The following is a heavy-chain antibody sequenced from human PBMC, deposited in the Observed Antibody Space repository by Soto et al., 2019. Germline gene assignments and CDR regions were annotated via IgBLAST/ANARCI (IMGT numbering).Heavy chain of an antibody. CDR1: GGSINYSY. Sequence: SETLSLTCTVSGGSINYSYWTWIRQPPGKGLEWIGYISYTGSANYNASLKSRLTISVDTSKNQFSLKLSSVTAADTALYYCTRVNYGDYYYGMDVWGQGTTVTV. CDR2: ISYTGSA. D-gene: IGHD4-17*01. J-gene: IGHJ6*02. V-gene: IGHV4-59*01. CDR3: TRVNYGDYYYGMDV.